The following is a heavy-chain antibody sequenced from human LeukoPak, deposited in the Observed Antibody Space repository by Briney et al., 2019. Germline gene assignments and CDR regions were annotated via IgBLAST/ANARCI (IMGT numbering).Heavy chain of an antibody. CDR2: INANSGGT. Sequence: ASVKVSCKASGYTFTGYYMHWVRQAPGQGLEWMGWINANSGGTNYAQKFQGRVTMTRDTSISTAYMELSRLRSDDTAVYYCARAHSLEWLLLGYWGQGTLVTVSS. CDR3: ARAHSLEWLLLGY. CDR1: GYTFTGYY. V-gene: IGHV1-2*02. J-gene: IGHJ4*02. D-gene: IGHD3-3*01.